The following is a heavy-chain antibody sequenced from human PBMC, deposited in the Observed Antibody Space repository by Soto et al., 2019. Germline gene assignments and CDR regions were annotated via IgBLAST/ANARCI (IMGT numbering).Heavy chain of an antibody. V-gene: IGHV3-30*03. CDR3: PPGGAAGGAPADH. J-gene: IGHJ1*01. CDR1: GFAFNKFG. CDR2: ISYDGSYQ. D-gene: IGHD6-25*01. Sequence: QVQLVESGGGVVQPGTSLRLSCEASGFAFNKFGMHWVRQAPGKGLEWVAFISYDGSYQYYADSVQGRLTITRDNSMNTLKMRLTGLRVEDTAGYYCPPGGAAGGAPADHWRQGTLVTVSS.